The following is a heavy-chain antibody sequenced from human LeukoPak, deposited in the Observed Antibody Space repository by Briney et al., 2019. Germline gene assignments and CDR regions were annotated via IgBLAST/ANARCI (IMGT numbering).Heavy chain of an antibody. CDR2: INHSGST. Sequence: SETLSLTCAVYGGPFSGYYWSWIRQPPGKGLEWIGEINHSGSTNYDPSLKTRVTISLDTSKSLFSLRLTYVTAADTAVYYCARFPSKNWPYGLDVWGQGTTVTVSS. J-gene: IGHJ6*02. D-gene: IGHD1-1*01. V-gene: IGHV4-34*01. CDR3: ARFPSKNWPYGLDV. CDR1: GGPFSGYY.